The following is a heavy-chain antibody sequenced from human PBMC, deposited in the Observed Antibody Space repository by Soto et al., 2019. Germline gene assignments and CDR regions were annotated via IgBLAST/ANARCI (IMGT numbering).Heavy chain of an antibody. D-gene: IGHD3-22*01. CDR3: AKGYNYDRSGNPDY. J-gene: IGHJ4*02. CDR2: INWNSGSI. Sequence: GGSLRLCCAASGFTFDDYAMHWVRQAPGKGLEWVSGINWNSGSIGYADSVKGRFTISRDNAKNSLYLQMNSLRTEDTALYYCAKGYNYDRSGNPDYWGQGTLVTVSS. V-gene: IGHV3-9*01. CDR1: GFTFDDYA.